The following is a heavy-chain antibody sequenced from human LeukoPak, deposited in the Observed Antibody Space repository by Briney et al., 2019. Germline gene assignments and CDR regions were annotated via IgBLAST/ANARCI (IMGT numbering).Heavy chain of an antibody. Sequence: PSETLSLTCTVSGYSLSSGYYWGWIRQPPGKGLEWIGSIYHSGSTYYNPSLKSRVTISVDTSKNQFSLKLSSVTAADTAVYYCARDTGIQLWLHYFDYWGQGTLVTVSS. J-gene: IGHJ4*02. CDR1: GYSLSSGYY. CDR2: IYHSGST. CDR3: ARDTGIQLWLHYFDY. D-gene: IGHD5-18*01. V-gene: IGHV4-38-2*02.